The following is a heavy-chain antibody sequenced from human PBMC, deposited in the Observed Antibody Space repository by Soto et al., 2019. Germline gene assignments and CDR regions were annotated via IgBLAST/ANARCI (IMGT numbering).Heavy chain of an antibody. J-gene: IGHJ4*02. Sequence: PSETLSLTCAVYGGSFSGYYWSWIRQPPGKGLEWIGEINHSGSTNYNPSLKSRVTISVDTSKNQFSLKLSSVTAADTAVYYCASEFDSSGWYRKGLGGFDYWGQGTLVTVSS. CDR2: INHSGST. CDR3: ASEFDSSGWYRKGLGGFDY. V-gene: IGHV4-34*01. D-gene: IGHD6-19*01. CDR1: GGSFSGYY.